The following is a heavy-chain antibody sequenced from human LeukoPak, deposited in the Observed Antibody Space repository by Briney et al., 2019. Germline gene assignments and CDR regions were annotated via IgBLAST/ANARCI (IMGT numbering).Heavy chain of an antibody. CDR1: GFTFSGYA. D-gene: IGHD1-26*01. CDR3: VKANGMGWYSGYFDY. V-gene: IGHV3-64D*06. J-gene: IGHJ4*02. CDR2: ISSNGGST. Sequence: GGSLRLYCSASGFTFSGYAMHWVGQAPGKGMEYVSAISSNGGSTYYADSVKGRFTISRDNSKNTLYLQMSSLRAEDTAVYYCVKANGMGWYSGYFDYWGQGTLVTVSS.